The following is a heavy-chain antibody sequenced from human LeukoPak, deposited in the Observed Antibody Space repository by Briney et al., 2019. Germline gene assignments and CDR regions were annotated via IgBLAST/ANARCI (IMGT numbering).Heavy chain of an antibody. CDR3: ARARSYYYDSSGYPVTPKFDY. Sequence: PSETLSLTCAVSGGSISSGGYSWSWIRQPPGKGLEWIGYIYHSGSTYYNPSLKSRVTISVDRSKNQFSLKLSSVTAADTAVYYCARARSYYYDSSGYPVTPKFDYWGRGTLVTVSS. V-gene: IGHV4-30-2*01. D-gene: IGHD3-22*01. CDR1: GGSISSGGYS. J-gene: IGHJ4*02. CDR2: IYHSGST.